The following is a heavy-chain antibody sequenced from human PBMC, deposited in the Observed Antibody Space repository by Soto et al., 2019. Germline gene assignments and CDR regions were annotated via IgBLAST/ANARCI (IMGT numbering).Heavy chain of an antibody. CDR3: ARAPGVRVDY. J-gene: IGHJ4*02. V-gene: IGHV4-31*03. Sequence: QVQLQESGPGLVKPSQTLSLICTVSGGSISSGGYYWSRIRQHPGKGLEWIGHIYYSGSSYYNPSVKSRVTISVDTSKNQFSLKLSSVTAADTAVYYCARAPGVRVDYWGQGTLVTVSS. CDR2: IYYSGSS. CDR1: GGSISSGGYY. D-gene: IGHD3-10*01.